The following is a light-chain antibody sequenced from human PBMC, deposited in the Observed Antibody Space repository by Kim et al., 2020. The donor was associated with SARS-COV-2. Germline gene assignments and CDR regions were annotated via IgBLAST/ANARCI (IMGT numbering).Light chain of an antibody. V-gene: IGLV1-44*01. Sequence: GQRVTFSCSGSSSNVGLHFVNWYQPLPGTAPKVFIYNDNQRPSGVPDRFSGSRSGTSASLAISGLQSEDEADYYCATWDVTLNGWVFGGGTQLTVL. CDR3: ATWDVTLNGWV. J-gene: IGLJ3*02. CDR2: NDN. CDR1: SSNVGLHF.